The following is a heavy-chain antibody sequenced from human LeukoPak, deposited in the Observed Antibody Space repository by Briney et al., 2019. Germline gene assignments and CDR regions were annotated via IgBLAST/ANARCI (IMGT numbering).Heavy chain of an antibody. CDR1: GGSISSCY. CDR2: IYTSGST. Sequence: PSETLSLTCTASGGSISSCYWSWLRQPAGKGLEWIGRIYTSGSTNYNPSLKSRVTMSVDKSKNQFSLKLSSVTAADTAVYYCATTSSYGGNSADYWGQGTLVTVSS. CDR3: ATTSSYGGNSADY. D-gene: IGHD4-23*01. V-gene: IGHV4-4*07. J-gene: IGHJ4*02.